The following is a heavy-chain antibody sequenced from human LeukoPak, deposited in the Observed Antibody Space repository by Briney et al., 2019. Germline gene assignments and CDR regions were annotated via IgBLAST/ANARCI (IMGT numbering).Heavy chain of an antibody. CDR2: ISPGSSYK. V-gene: IGHV3-11*05. CDR3: ATERLGIFEF. Sequence: GGSLRLSCTASTFTFSDDYMGWIRQAPGKGPEWVSSISPGSSYKFCADSVEGRFTISRDDAKNSVYLQMNNLRVDDTAVYYCATERLGIFEFWGQGSLVTVSS. D-gene: IGHD3-3*01. J-gene: IGHJ4*02. CDR1: TFTFSDDY.